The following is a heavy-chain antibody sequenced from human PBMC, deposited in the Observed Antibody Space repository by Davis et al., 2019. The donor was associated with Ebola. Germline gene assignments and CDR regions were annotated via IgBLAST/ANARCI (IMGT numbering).Heavy chain of an antibody. V-gene: IGHV3-21*01. CDR2: ISSSSSYI. CDR1: GFSFSDYY. CDR3: ARGNAVAGPFYGMDV. D-gene: IGHD6-19*01. Sequence: GESLKISCAASGFSFSDYYMSWVRQAPGKGLEWVSSISSSSSYIYYADSVKGRFTISRDNAKNSLYLQMNSLRAEDTAVYYCARGNAVAGPFYGMDVWGQGTTVTVSS. J-gene: IGHJ6*02.